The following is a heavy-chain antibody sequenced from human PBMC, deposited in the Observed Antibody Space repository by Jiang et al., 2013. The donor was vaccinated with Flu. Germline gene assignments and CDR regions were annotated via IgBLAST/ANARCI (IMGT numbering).Heavy chain of an antibody. CDR1: GFSLSTSGVG. D-gene: IGHD2-15*01. CDR3: AHKSRGGSAHLFDY. CDR2: IYWDDDK. Sequence: TFSGFSLSTSGVGVGWIRQPPGKALEWLALIYWDDDKRYSPSLKSRLTITKDTSKNQVVLTMTNMDPVDTATYYCAHKSRGGSAHLFDYWGQGTLVTVSS. V-gene: IGHV2-5*02. J-gene: IGHJ4*02.